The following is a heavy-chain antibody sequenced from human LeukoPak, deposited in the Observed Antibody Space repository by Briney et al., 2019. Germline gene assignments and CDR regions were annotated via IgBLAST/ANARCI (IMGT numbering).Heavy chain of an antibody. CDR3: ARGGSFSLAIAY. Sequence: GGSLRLSCAASGFTVSSNYMSWVRQAPGKGLEWVSYISSSSSTIYYADSVKGRFTISRDNAKNSLYLQMNSLRAEDTAVYFCARGGSFSLAIAYWGQGTLVTVSS. CDR1: GFTVSSNY. V-gene: IGHV3-48*01. CDR2: ISSSSSTI. D-gene: IGHD1-26*01. J-gene: IGHJ4*02.